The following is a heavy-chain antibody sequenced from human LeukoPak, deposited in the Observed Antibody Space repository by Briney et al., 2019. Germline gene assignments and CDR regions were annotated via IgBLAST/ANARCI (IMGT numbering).Heavy chain of an antibody. CDR2: IYYSGST. J-gene: IGHJ5*02. D-gene: IGHD4-11*01. CDR3: ARRVAVGNYFDP. Sequence: SETLSLTCAFPGGSISTDYWSWVRQPPGKGLQWIGYIYYSGSTNYNPSLKSRVTISLNTAKNQFSLRLRSVTAADTAVYYCARRVAVGNYFDPWGQGTLVTVSS. CDR1: GGSISTDY. V-gene: IGHV4-59*08.